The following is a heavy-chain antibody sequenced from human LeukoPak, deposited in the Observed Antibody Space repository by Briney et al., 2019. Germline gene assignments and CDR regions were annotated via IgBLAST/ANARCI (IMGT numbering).Heavy chain of an antibody. D-gene: IGHD5-24*01. Sequence: SETLSLTCTVSGGSISSYYWSWIRQPPGKRLEWIGYIYYSGSTNYNPSLKSRVTISVDTSKNQFSLKLGSVTAADTAVYYCARGEDGYNYSLDYWGQGTLVTVSS. CDR1: GGSISSYY. J-gene: IGHJ4*02. V-gene: IGHV4-59*01. CDR2: IYYSGST. CDR3: ARGEDGYNYSLDY.